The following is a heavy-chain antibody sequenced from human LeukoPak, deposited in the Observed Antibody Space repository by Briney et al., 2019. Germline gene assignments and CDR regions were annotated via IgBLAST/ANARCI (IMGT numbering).Heavy chain of an antibody. D-gene: IGHD6-19*01. J-gene: IGHJ4*02. CDR3: ARDPFRAGW. CDR1: GFTFDDYA. Sequence: PPGGSLRLSCAASGFTFDDYAMHWVRQAPGEGLEWVSGISWNSGSIVYADSVKGRFTISRDNAKNSLYLQMNSLRTEDTAIYYCARDPFRAGWWGQGTLVTVSS. CDR2: ISWNSGSI. V-gene: IGHV3-9*01.